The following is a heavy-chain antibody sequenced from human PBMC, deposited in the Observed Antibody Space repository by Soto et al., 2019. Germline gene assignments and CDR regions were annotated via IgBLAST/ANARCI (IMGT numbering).Heavy chain of an antibody. CDR1: GGSFISYA. CDR3: APKRGCHGGSCPAYYYYYYAMNV. D-gene: IGHD2-15*01. V-gene: IGHV1-69*12. J-gene: IGHJ6*02. CDR2: IIPLFNST. Sequence: QVQLVQSGAEVKKPGSSVKVSCKASGGSFISYAITWVRQAPGQGLEWMGGIIPLFNSTNYAQMFRGRRTITADESTNTAFMELSSLRSDDTAVYYCAPKRGCHGGSCPAYYYYYYAMNVWGQGTTVTVSS.